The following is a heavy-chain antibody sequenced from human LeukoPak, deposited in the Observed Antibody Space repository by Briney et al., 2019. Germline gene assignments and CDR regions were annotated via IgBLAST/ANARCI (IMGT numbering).Heavy chain of an antibody. J-gene: IGHJ4*02. V-gene: IGHV3-74*01. Sequence: GGSLRLSCSASGFTFSNYWMHWVRQVPGKGLVWVSRINSDGSSTTYADSVKGRFTISRDNAKNTMYLQMNSLRVEDTAVYYCARLNYGDYGTFDYWGQGTLVTVSS. CDR2: INSDGSST. CDR1: GFTFSNYW. D-gene: IGHD4-17*01. CDR3: ARLNYGDYGTFDY.